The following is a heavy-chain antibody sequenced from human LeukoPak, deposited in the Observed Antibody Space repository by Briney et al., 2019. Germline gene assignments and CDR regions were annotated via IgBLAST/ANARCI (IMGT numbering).Heavy chain of an antibody. Sequence: PSQTLSLTCTVSGGSISSGSYYWSWIRQPAGKGLEWIGRIYTSGSTNYNPSLKSRVTISVDTSKNQFSLKLSSVTAADTAVYYCARYSFERQQRNAFDIWGQGTMVTVSS. CDR2: IYTSGST. CDR3: ARYSFERQQRNAFDI. V-gene: IGHV4-61*02. CDR1: GGSISSGSYY. J-gene: IGHJ3*02. D-gene: IGHD6-13*01.